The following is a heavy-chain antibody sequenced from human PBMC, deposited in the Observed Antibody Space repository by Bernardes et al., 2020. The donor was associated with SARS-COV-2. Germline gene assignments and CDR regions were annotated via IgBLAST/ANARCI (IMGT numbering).Heavy chain of an antibody. V-gene: IGHV1-2*04. D-gene: IGHD3-10*01. CDR3: AREVSAGSGDYYYGMDV. J-gene: IGHJ6*02. Sequence: ASVKVSCKASGYTFTGYYMHWVRQAPGQGLEWMGWINPNSGGTNLAQKFQGWVTMTRDTSISTAYMELSRLRSDDTAVYYCAREVSAGSGDYYYGMDVWGQGTTVTVSS. CDR1: GYTFTGYY. CDR2: INPNSGGT.